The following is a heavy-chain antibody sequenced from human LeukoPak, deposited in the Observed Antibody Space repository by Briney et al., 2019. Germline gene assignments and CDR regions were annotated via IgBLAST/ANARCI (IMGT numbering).Heavy chain of an antibody. CDR3: ASDYCDGDCSHI. J-gene: IGHJ4*02. CDR2: ISTKANSYPT. D-gene: IGHD2-21*02. CDR1: GFTFSDLY. Sequence: GGSLRLSCAASGFTFSDLYMDWVRQAPGKGLDCVARISTKANSYPTEYAASVKGRFTISRDDSKNSLYLQMNSLKTEDTAVYYCASDYCDGDCSHIWGQGTLVTVSS. V-gene: IGHV3-72*01.